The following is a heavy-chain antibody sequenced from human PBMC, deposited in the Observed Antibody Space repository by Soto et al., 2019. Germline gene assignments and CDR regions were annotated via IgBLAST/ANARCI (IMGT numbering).Heavy chain of an antibody. CDR1: GFSLTTSGRG. V-gene: IGHV2-5*02. J-gene: IGHJ3*01. D-gene: IGHD3-16*01. CDR3: AHRRAMMEAFEV. Sequence: QITLKESGPTLVKPTQTLTLTRTFSGFSLTTSGRGVGWIRQPPGKALEWLALFFWGDDKRYSPSLKTRLTISKDNSKSQVVLTMTKMGPENTATSYCAHRRAMMEAFEVWGPGPGVTVSS. CDR2: FFWGDDK.